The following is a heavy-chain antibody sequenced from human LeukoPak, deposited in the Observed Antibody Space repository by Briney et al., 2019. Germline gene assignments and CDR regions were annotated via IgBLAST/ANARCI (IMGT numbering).Heavy chain of an antibody. Sequence: GGSLRLSCAASGVTFSSYDMHWVRQATGKGLEWVSAIGTAGDTYYPGSVKGRFTISRENAKNSLYLQMNSLRAGDTAVYYCARDGGYYYGMDVWGQGTTVTVSS. CDR2: IGTAGDT. V-gene: IGHV3-13*01. CDR3: ARDGGYYYGMDV. J-gene: IGHJ6*02. CDR1: GVTFSSYD.